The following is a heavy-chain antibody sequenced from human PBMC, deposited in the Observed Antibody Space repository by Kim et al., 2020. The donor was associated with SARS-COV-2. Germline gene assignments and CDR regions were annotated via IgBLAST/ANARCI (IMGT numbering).Heavy chain of an antibody. V-gene: IGHV3-23*01. Sequence: ESGRGRFTISRDNSKSTLFLQMNSLRAEDTAIYYCAKSVDYGSVSKHMDVWGQGTTVTVSS. D-gene: IGHD3-10*01. CDR3: AKSVDYGSVSKHMDV. J-gene: IGHJ6*02.